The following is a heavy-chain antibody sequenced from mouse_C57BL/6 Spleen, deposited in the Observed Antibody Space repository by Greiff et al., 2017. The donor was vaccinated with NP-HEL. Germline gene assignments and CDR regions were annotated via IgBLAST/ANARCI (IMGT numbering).Heavy chain of an antibody. D-gene: IGHD2-5*01. J-gene: IGHJ4*01. CDR3: AIYDYYSNYYGGYAMDY. CDR1: GYTFTSYW. Sequence: QVQLQQPGAELVKPGASVKVSRKASGYTFTSYWMHWVKQRPGQGLEWIGRIYPSDSDTNYNQKFKGKATLTVDKSSSTAYMQLSSLTSEDSAVYYCAIYDYYSNYYGGYAMDYWGQGTSVTVSS. CDR2: IYPSDSDT. V-gene: IGHV1-74*01.